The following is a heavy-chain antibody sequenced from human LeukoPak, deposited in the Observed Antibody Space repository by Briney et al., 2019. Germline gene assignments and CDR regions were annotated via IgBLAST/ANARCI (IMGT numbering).Heavy chain of an antibody. CDR1: GVSTSSGY. CDR3: ARGYGSGSYST. D-gene: IGHD3-10*01. V-gene: IGHV4-4*07. CDR2: ISTSVLT. J-gene: IGHJ5*02. Sequence: SETLSLTCTVSGVSTSSGYWSWIRQPAGKGLEWIGRISTSVLTYYNPSLKSRVTMSLDTSENQFSLKVNSVTAADTAIYYCARGYGSGSYSTWGQGTLVTVSS.